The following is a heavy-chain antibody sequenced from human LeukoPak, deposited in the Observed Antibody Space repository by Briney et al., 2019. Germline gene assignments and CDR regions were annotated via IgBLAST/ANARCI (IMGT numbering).Heavy chain of an antibody. CDR3: ARDKSGNGGDSDGYFDY. Sequence: GGSLRLSCAASGFTLDDYAMHWVRRAPGKGLEWVSLISGVSGNTYYADSVKGRFTISRDNSKNSLYLQMNSVRAEDTAFYYCARDKSGNGGDSDGYFDYWGQGTPVTVFS. CDR2: ISGVSGNT. D-gene: IGHD4-23*01. J-gene: IGHJ4*02. CDR1: GFTLDDYA. V-gene: IGHV3-43*02.